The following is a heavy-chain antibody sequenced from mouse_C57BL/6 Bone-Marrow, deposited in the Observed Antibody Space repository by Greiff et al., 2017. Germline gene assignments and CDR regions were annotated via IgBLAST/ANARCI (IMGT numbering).Heavy chain of an antibody. CDR1: GFSFNTYA. CDR3: VRSTMITTEIGYYAMDY. D-gene: IGHD2-4*01. Sequence: EVQRVESGGGLVQPKGSLKLSCAASGFSFNTYAMNWVRQAPGKGLEWVARIRSKSNNYATYYADSVKDRFTISRDDSESMLYLQMNNLKTEDTAMYYCVRSTMITTEIGYYAMDYWGQGTSVTVSS. J-gene: IGHJ4*01. CDR2: IRSKSNNYAT. V-gene: IGHV10-1*01.